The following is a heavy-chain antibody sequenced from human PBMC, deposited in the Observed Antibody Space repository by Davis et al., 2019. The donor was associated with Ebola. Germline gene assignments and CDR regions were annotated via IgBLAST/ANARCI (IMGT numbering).Heavy chain of an antibody. CDR3: AKGGYCSGGSCYSDYYYYGMDV. CDR1: GFTFDDYG. Sequence: GESLKISCAASGFTFDDYGMSWVRQAPGKGLEWVSAISGSGGSTYYADSVKGRFTISRDNSKNTLYLQMNSLRAEDTAVYYCAKGGYCSGGSCYSDYYYYGMDVWGQGTTVTVSS. D-gene: IGHD2-15*01. CDR2: ISGSGGST. V-gene: IGHV3-23*01. J-gene: IGHJ6*02.